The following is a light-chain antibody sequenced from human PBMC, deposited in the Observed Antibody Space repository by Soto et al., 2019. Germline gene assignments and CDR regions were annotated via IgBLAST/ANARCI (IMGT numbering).Light chain of an antibody. CDR3: QSYDSSLSGYV. Sequence: QSVLTQPPSVSGAPGQRVTISCTGSNSNIGAGYDVHWYQQLPGTATKLLIYGNNNRPSGVPDRFSGSKSGTSASLAISGLQAEDEADYYCQSYDSSLSGYVFGTGTKVTV. CDR1: NSNIGAGYD. V-gene: IGLV1-40*01. J-gene: IGLJ1*01. CDR2: GNN.